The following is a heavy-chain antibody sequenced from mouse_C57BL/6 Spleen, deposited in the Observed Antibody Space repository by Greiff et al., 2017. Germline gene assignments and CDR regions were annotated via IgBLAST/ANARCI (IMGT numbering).Heavy chain of an antibody. Sequence: QVQLQQPGAELVRPGSSVKLSCKASGYTFTSYWMDWVKQRPGQGLEWIGNIYPSDSDTHYNQKFKDKATLTVDKSSSTAYMQLSSLTSEDSAVYYCARSFITTVVAYYFDYWGQGTTLTVSS. V-gene: IGHV1-61*01. CDR3: ARSFITTVVAYYFDY. D-gene: IGHD1-1*01. J-gene: IGHJ2*01. CDR2: IYPSDSDT. CDR1: GYTFTSYW.